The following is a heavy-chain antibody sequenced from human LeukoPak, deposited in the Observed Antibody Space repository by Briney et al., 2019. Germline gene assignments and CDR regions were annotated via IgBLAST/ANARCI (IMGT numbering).Heavy chain of an antibody. CDR3: VRDGEVIIKPAASFPHDAFDI. CDR1: AYTFTSYG. D-gene: IGHD3-10*01. CDR2: ISAYNGNT. J-gene: IGHJ3*02. V-gene: IGHV1-18*01. Sequence: GASVKVSCKASAYTFTSYGISWVRQAPGQGLEWMGWISAYNGNTNYAQKLEGRLTMTTDTSTSTVYMELSSLRSEDTAVYYCVRDGEVIIKPAASFPHDAFDIWGQGTMVIVSS.